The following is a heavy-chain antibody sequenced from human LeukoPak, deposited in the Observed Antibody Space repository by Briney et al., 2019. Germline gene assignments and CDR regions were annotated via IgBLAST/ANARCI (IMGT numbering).Heavy chain of an antibody. CDR1: GFIFSDHY. Sequence: PGGSLRLSCVTSGFIFSDHYMDWVRQTPGKGLEWVGRARDKANGYTTEYAASVKGRFTISRDGSQNSLYLQMTSLKTEDTAVYYCARRPPRAYWYFDFWGRGTLVTVSS. CDR3: ARRPPRAYWYFDF. J-gene: IGHJ2*01. D-gene: IGHD6-6*01. V-gene: IGHV3-72*01. CDR2: ARDKANGYTT.